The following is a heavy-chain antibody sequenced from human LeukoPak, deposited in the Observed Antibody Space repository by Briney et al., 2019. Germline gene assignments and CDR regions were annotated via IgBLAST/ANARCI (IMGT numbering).Heavy chain of an antibody. CDR1: GFIFSNYA. V-gene: IGHV3-23*01. D-gene: IGHD2-2*01. CDR3: ASLQTSIVVVPAASSGDFDY. Sequence: GGSLRLSCAASGFIFSNYAMNWVRQAPGKGLEWVSAISGSGGRTYYADSVKGRFTISRDNSKNTLYLQMNSLRAEDTAVYYCASLQTSIVVVPAASSGDFDYWGQGTLVTVSS. CDR2: ISGSGGRT. J-gene: IGHJ4*02.